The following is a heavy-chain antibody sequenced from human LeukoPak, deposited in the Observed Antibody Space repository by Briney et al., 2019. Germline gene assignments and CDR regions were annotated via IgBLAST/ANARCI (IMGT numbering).Heavy chain of an antibody. Sequence: SETLSLTCAVYGGSFSGYYWSWIRQPPGKGLEWIGEINHSGSTNYNPSLKSRVTISVDTSKNQFSLKLSSVTATDTAVYYCARGLQLLGYCSSTSCYAGNYWGQGTLVTVPS. CDR1: GGSFSGYY. CDR3: ARGLQLLGYCSSTSCYAGNY. V-gene: IGHV4-34*01. CDR2: INHSGST. J-gene: IGHJ4*02. D-gene: IGHD2-2*01.